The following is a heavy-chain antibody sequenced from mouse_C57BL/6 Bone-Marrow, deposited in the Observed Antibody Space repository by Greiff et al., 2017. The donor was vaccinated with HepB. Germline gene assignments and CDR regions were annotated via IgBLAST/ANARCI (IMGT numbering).Heavy chain of an antibody. CDR1: GFTFSDAW. D-gene: IGHD1-1*01. V-gene: IGHV6-6*01. CDR3: TGTTVVETWYFDV. J-gene: IGHJ1*03. CDR2: IRNKANNHAT. Sequence: EVKVEESGGGLVQPGGSMKLSCAASGFTFSDAWMDWVRQSPEKGLEWVAEIRNKANNHATYYAESVKGRFTISRDDSKSSVYLKMNSLRDEDTCIYYCTGTTVVETWYFDVWGTGTTVTVSA.